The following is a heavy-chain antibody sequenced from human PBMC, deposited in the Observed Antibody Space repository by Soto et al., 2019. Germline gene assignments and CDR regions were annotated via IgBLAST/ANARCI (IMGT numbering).Heavy chain of an antibody. Sequence: QVPLVQSGAEVKKPGASVKVSCKASGYTFTSYAMHWVRQAPGQRLEWMGWINAGNGNTKYSQKFQGRVTITRDTSASTAYMELSSLRSEDTAVYYCARESSPGNIVVVVAATPVFDYWGQGTLVTVSS. D-gene: IGHD2-15*01. J-gene: IGHJ4*02. CDR3: ARESSPGNIVVVVAATPVFDY. CDR2: INAGNGNT. V-gene: IGHV1-3*01. CDR1: GYTFTSYA.